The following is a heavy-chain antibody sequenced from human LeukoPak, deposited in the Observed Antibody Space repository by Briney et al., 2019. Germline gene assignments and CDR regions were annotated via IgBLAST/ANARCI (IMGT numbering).Heavy chain of an antibody. V-gene: IGHV4-59*08. CDR3: ARHPAAGVATVFDY. D-gene: IGHD5-12*01. J-gene: IGHJ4*02. CDR2: FYYSGST. CDR1: GASISTYY. Sequence: WETLSLTCTVSGASISTYYWSWIRQPPGKGLEWIGYFYYSGSTNYNPSLKSRVTISVETSKNQFSLKLSSVTAADTAVYYCARHPAAGVATVFDYWGQGTLVTVSS.